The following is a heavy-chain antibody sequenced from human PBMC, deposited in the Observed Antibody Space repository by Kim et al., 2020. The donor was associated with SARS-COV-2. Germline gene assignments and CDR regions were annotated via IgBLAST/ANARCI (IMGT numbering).Heavy chain of an antibody. Sequence: RFTISRDNAKNSLYLQMNSLRAEDTALYHCARGYTIFGVVISGSDKLFDYWGQGTLVTVSS. D-gene: IGHD3-3*01. V-gene: IGHV3-20*01. CDR3: ARGYTIFGVVISGSDKLFDY. J-gene: IGHJ4*02.